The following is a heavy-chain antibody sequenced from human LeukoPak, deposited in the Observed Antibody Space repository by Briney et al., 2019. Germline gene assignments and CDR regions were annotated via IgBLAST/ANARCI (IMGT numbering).Heavy chain of an antibody. CDR2: IIPIFGTA. J-gene: IGHJ6*04. V-gene: IGHV1-69*05. Sequence: SVKVSCKASGGTFSSYAISWVRQAPGQGLEWMGGIIPIFGTANYAQKFQGRVTITTDESTSTAYMELSSLRSEDTAVYYCARPGGSCSSTSCYILDVWGKGTTVTVSS. CDR1: GGTFSSYA. D-gene: IGHD2-2*02. CDR3: ARPGGSCSSTSCYILDV.